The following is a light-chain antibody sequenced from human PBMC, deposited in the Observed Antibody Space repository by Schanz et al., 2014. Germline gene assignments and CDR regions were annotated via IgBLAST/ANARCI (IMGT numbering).Light chain of an antibody. CDR1: QIVTNH. J-gene: IGKJ2*01. CDR2: AAS. Sequence: DIQMTQSPSSVSASVGDKVTITCRASQIVTNHLNWYQQKPGKAPKLLIFAASTLQSGVPSRFSGSGSGTYFTLTISSLQPEDFGTYYCQQSYRAPPTTFGQGTKLDIK. CDR3: QQSYRAPPTT. V-gene: IGKV1-39*01.